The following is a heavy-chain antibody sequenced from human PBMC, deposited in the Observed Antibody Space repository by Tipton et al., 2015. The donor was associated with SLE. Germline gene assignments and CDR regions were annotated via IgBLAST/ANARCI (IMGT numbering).Heavy chain of an antibody. Sequence: TLSLTCAVYGGSSSGYYWSWIRQPPGKGLEGIGEINHSGSTNDNPSLKRRVTISVDTSKNEFSLKLSSVTAADAAVYYCARRSQYQLLRWGQGTLVTLPS. J-gene: IGHJ4*02. V-gene: IGHV4-34*01. CDR3: ARRSQYQLLR. CDR2: INHSGST. CDR1: GGSSSGYY. D-gene: IGHD2-2*01.